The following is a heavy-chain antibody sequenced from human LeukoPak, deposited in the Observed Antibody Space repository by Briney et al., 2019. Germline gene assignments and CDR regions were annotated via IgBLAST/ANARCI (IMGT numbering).Heavy chain of an antibody. CDR3: ARQLGDRLLFDY. CDR2: IYYSGST. V-gene: IGHV4-59*01. J-gene: IGHJ4*02. CDR1: GGSISSYY. Sequence: SETLSLTCTVSGGSISSYYWSWIRQPPGKGLEWIGYIYYSGSTHYNSSLKSRVTISLDTSRNQFSLKLSSVTAADTAVYYCARQLGDRLLFDYWGQGTLVTVSS. D-gene: IGHD2-21*01.